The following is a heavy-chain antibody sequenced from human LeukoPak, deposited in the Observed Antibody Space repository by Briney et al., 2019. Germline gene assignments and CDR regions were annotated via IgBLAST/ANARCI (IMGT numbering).Heavy chain of an antibody. CDR2: ISAYNGNT. CDR3: ARIGRFGGDAFDI. D-gene: IGHD3-10*01. CDR1: GGTFCSYA. V-gene: IGHV1-18*01. Sequence: ASVIVSWKASGGTFCSYAISWVRQAPGQGLEWMGWISAYNGNTNYAQKLQGRVTMTTDTSTSTAYMELRSLRSDDTAVYYCARIGRFGGDAFDIWGQGTMVTVSS. J-gene: IGHJ3*02.